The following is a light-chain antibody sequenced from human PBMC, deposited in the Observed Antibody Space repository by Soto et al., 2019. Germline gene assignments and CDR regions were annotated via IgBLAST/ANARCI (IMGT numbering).Light chain of an antibody. Sequence: DIQMTQSPSTCSASVGDRVTITARASKRIISWLAWYQQKPGKAPKLLIYDASSLESGVPSRFSGSGSGTEFTLTISSLQPDDFATYYCQQYNSYRGSFGQGTKVEIK. V-gene: IGKV1-5*01. J-gene: IGKJ1*01. CDR2: DAS. CDR1: KRIISW. CDR3: QQYNSYRGS.